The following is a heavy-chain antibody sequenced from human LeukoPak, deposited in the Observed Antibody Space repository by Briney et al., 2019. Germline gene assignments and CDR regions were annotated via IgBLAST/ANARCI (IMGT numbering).Heavy chain of an antibody. V-gene: IGHV4-61*03. CDR3: ARAYLSGSYPDC. CDR1: GGSVSSETYC. Sequence: PSETLSLTCTVSGGSVSSETYCWSWIRQPPGKGLEWIGYICYTGSTNYYPSLTSRVTISVDTSKNRFSLKLTSVTAADTAVYYCARAYLSGSYPDCWGQGILVTVSS. D-gene: IGHD3-10*01. CDR2: ICYTGST. J-gene: IGHJ4*02.